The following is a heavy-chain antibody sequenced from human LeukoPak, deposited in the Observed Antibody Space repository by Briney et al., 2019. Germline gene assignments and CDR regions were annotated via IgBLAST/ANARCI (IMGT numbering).Heavy chain of an antibody. CDR1: GYTLTELS. Sequence: ASVKVSCKVSGYTLTELSMHWVRQAPGKGLEWMGGFDPEDGETIYAQKFQGRVTMTEDTSTDTAYMELSSLRSDDTAVYYCARFWEKEMATIEFDYWGQGTLVTVSS. D-gene: IGHD5-24*01. V-gene: IGHV1-24*01. J-gene: IGHJ4*02. CDR3: ARFWEKEMATIEFDY. CDR2: FDPEDGET.